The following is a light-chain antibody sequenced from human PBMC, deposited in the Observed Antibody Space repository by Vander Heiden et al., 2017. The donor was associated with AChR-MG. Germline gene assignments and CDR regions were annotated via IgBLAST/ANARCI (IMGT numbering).Light chain of an antibody. CDR2: GAS. CDR1: QSVSRN. Sequence: EIVMTQSPATLSVSPGERATLSCRASQSVSRNLAWYQQKPGQAPRLLIYGASTRATGIPARFSGSESGTEFTLTISSLQSEHFAVYYCQQYNDWALTFGGGAKVEIK. V-gene: IGKV3-15*01. J-gene: IGKJ4*01. CDR3: QQYNDWALT.